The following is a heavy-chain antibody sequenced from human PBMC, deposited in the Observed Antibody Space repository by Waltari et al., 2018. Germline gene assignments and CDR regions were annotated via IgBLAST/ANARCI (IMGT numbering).Heavy chain of an antibody. V-gene: IGHV3-74*01. J-gene: IGHJ5*02. CDR3: TRTRFCSTSSCQVDWLDP. D-gene: IGHD2-2*01. Sequence: EVQLVESGGDLVQPGGYLRVSCAASGFTFSSYWMHWVRQAPGKGLVWVSRINADGRSTSYADSVKGRFTISRDNANNTLYLQMNSLRAEDTAVYYCTRTRFCSTSSCQVDWLDPWGQGTLVTVSS. CDR2: INADGRST. CDR1: GFTFSSYW.